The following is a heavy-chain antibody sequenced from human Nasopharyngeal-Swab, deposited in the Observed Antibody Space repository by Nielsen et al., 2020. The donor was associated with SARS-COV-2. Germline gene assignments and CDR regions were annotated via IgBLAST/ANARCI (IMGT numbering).Heavy chain of an antibody. D-gene: IGHD3-3*01. CDR1: GGSISGYY. V-gene: IGHV4-59*01. Sequence: SETLSLTCSVSGGSISGYYWSWIRQPPGKGLEWIGYIYFSGTTNYNPSVKSRVTMSVDTSKNQFSLKLSSVTAADTAVYYCARGHDDFWSGRGFDYWGQGTLVTVSS. J-gene: IGHJ4*02. CDR2: IYFSGTT. CDR3: ARGHDDFWSGRGFDY.